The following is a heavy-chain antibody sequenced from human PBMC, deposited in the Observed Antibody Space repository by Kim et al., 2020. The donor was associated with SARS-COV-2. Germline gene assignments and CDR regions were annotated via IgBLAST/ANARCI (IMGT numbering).Heavy chain of an antibody. V-gene: IGHV3-23*01. D-gene: IGHD3-9*01. J-gene: IGHJ1*01. CDR2: INGGGDTT. Sequence: GGSLRLSCAASGFTFTTYAMSWVRQAPGKGLEWVSVINGGGDTTYYAGSVKGRFTISRDNSKNTVYLQMTSLRADDTAIYYCARTLFIRAEYFQHWGQG. CDR3: ARTLFIRAEYFQH. CDR1: GFTFTTYA.